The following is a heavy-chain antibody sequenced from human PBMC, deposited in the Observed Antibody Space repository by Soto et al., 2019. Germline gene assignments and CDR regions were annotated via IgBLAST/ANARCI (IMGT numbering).Heavy chain of an antibody. CDR3: ARLDQTVTTNYYYYGMDV. CDR1: GGSISSSSYY. Sequence: SETLSLTCSVSGGSISSSSYYWGWIRQPPGKGLEWIGSIYYSESTYYNPSLKSRVTISVDTSKNQFSLKLSSVTAADTAVYYCARLDQTVTTNYYYYGMDVWGQGTTVTVSS. CDR2: IYYSEST. J-gene: IGHJ6*02. D-gene: IGHD4-4*01. V-gene: IGHV4-39*01.